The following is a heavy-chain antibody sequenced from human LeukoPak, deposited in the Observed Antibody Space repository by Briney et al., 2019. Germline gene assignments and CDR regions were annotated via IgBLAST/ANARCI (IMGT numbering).Heavy chain of an antibody. CDR3: ARDLPRITMVRGATGDGMDV. V-gene: IGHV3-21*01. Sequence: PGGSLRLSCAASGFTFSSYSMNWVRQAPGKGLELVSSISSSSSYIYYADSVKGRFTISRDNAKNSLYLQMNSLRAEDTAVYYCARDLPRITMVRGATGDGMDVWGQGTTVTVSS. D-gene: IGHD3-10*01. CDR1: GFTFSSYS. J-gene: IGHJ6*02. CDR2: ISSSSSYI.